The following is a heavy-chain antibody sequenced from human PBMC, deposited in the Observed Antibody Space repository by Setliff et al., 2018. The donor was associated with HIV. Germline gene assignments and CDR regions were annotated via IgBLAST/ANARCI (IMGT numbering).Heavy chain of an antibody. CDR1: GFTFSSYA. V-gene: IGHV3-30*04. CDR2: ITHDGSIE. D-gene: IGHD6-19*01. Sequence: PGGSLRLSCAASGFTFSSYAMHWVRQAPGKGLEWVADITHDGSIEDYADSVRGRFTISRDNSKSAVYLQMNSLRPEDTALYYCARDSEAGTRVAGATCLDYWGQGSLVTVSS. CDR3: ARDSEAGTRVAGATCLDY. J-gene: IGHJ4*02.